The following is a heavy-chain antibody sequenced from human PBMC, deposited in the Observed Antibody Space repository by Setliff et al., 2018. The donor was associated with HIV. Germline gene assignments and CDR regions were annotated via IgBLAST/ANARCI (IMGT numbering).Heavy chain of an antibody. CDR2: INHSGST. J-gene: IGHJ3*02. Sequence: PSETLSLTCAVSGGSISGYYWTWIRQPPGKGLEWIGEINHSGSTNYNPSLKSRVTISVDTSKNQFSLKLNSVTAADTAVYYCAREKDRRFASGSCSFDMWGQGTQVTVSS. D-gene: IGHD3-10*01. CDR1: GGSISGYY. CDR3: AREKDRRFASGSCSFDM. V-gene: IGHV4-34*01.